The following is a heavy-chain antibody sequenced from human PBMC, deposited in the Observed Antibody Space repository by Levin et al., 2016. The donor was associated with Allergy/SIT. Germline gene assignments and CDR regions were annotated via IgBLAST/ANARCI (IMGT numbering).Heavy chain of an antibody. D-gene: IGHD7-27*01. Sequence: VRQMPGKGLEWMGTIYPGDSETRYNASFQGQVTISADRSISTAYLQWSSLKASDTAMYYCATSGGPWGSAVDYFAFWGQGTLVTVSS. CDR2: IYPGDSET. CDR3: ATSGGPWGSAVDYFAF. V-gene: IGHV5-51*01. J-gene: IGHJ4*02.